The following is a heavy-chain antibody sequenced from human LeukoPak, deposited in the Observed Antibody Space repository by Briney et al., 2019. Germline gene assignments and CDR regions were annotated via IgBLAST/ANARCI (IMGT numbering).Heavy chain of an antibody. Sequence: GGSLRLSCAASGFXFSGYGIHWVRQTPGEGLEWVAFIWYDGSNKYYADSVKGRFTISRDNSKNTLYLQMNSLRAEDTAVYYCAGDGGSGTPRVYFDYWGQGTLVTVSS. CDR3: AGDGGSGTPRVYFDY. V-gene: IGHV3-33*01. J-gene: IGHJ4*02. CDR2: IWYDGSNK. D-gene: IGHD3-10*01. CDR1: GFXFSGYG.